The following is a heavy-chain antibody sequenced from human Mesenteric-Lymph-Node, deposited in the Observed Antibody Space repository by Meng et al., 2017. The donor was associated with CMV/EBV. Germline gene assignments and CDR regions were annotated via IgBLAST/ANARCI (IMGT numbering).Heavy chain of an antibody. CDR1: RFTFSDSY. CDR2: ISGSGSPI. J-gene: IGHJ6*02. D-gene: IGHD6-13*01. Sequence: GGSLRLSCAASRFTFSDSYMSWIRQAPGKGLELVSYISGSGSPIYYADSVKGRFTISRDNAKNSLYLQMNSLRAEDTAVYYCAREEGSSWRFYYYYYGMDVWGQGTTVTVSS. CDR3: AREEGSSWRFYYYYYGMDV. V-gene: IGHV3-11*01.